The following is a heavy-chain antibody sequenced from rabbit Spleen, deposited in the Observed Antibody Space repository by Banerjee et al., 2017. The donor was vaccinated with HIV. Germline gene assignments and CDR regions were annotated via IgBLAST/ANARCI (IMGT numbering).Heavy chain of an antibody. J-gene: IGHJ4*01. Sequence: QSLEESGGDLVKPGASLTLTCTASGFSFSSSYWICWVRQAPGKGLEWIACIYASSDITHYASWAKGRFTISKTSSTTVTLQMTSLTAADTATYFCARSYPMTGYGNGLDLWGQGTLVTV. D-gene: IGHD7-1*01. CDR2: IYASSDIT. V-gene: IGHV1S40*01. CDR3: ARSYPMTGYGNGLDL. CDR1: GFSFSSSYW.